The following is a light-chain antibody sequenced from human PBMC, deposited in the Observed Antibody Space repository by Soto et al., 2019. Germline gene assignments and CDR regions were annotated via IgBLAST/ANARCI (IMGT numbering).Light chain of an antibody. CDR2: EAT. CDR1: RSDIGASNS. V-gene: IGLV2-14*01. CDR3: ISYKTDDTFV. Sequence: QAVVTQPASVSGSPGQSITISCAGTRSDIGASNSVSWYQHLPGRSPTLIIYEATNRPSGVSERFSGSKAGDTASLTISGLQADDESEYFCISYKTDDTFVFGGGTKVTVL. J-gene: IGLJ1*01.